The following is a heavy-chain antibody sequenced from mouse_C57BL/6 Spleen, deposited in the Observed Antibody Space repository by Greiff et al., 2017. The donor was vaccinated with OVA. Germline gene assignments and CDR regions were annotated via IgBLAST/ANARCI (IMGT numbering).Heavy chain of an antibody. CDR2: ISSGSSTI. Sequence: EVHLVESGGGLVKPGGSLKLSCAASGFTFSDYGMPWVRQAPEKGLEWVAYISSGSSTIYYADTVKGRFTISRDNAKNTLFLQMTSLRSEDTAMYYCARRGEIYYGNYNYAMDYWGQGTSVTVSS. CDR1: GFTFSDYG. CDR3: ARRGEIYYGNYNYAMDY. J-gene: IGHJ4*01. D-gene: IGHD2-1*01. V-gene: IGHV5-17*01.